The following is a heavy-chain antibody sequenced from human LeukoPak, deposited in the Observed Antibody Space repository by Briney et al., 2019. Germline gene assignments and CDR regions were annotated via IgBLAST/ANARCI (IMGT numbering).Heavy chain of an antibody. D-gene: IGHD3-16*01. V-gene: IGHV4-59*08. CDR2: IYYSGST. CDR3: ARRGEEGAIDY. Sequence: SETLSLTCNVSGGSFSGYHWTWIRQPPGKGLEWIGYIYYSGSTNYNPSLKSRVTISVDTSKNQFSLKLSSVTAADTAVYYCARRGEEGAIDYWGQGTLVTVSS. J-gene: IGHJ4*02. CDR1: GGSFSGYH.